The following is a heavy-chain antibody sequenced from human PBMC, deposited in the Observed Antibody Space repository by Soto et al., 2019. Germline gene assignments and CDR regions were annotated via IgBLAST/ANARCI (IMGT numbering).Heavy chain of an antibody. CDR3: ARGRSPRDYAEAYYYYGMDV. D-gene: IGHD4-17*01. CDR2: IWYDGSNK. J-gene: IGHJ6*02. Sequence: QVQLVESGGGVVQPGRSLRLSCAASGFTFSSYGMHWVRQAPGKGLEWVAVIWYDGSNKYYADSVKGRFTISRDNSKNTLYLQVISMRAEDTTVYYWARGRSPRDYAEAYYYYGMDVWGQGTTVAVSS. CDR1: GFTFSSYG. V-gene: IGHV3-33*01.